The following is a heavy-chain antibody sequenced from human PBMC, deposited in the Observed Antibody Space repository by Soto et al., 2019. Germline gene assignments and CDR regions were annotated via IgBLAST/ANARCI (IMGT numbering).Heavy chain of an antibody. Sequence: ASVKVSCKASGYTFTGYYMNWVRQAPGQGFEWVGWINPSSGGTNYAQRFEGRVTMTRDTSISTVYMELSGLTSDDTAMFYCARDDGQSRDVFDIWGQGTLVTVS. CDR1: GYTFTGYY. CDR2: INPSSGGT. J-gene: IGHJ3*02. V-gene: IGHV1-2*02. CDR3: ARDDGQSRDVFDI.